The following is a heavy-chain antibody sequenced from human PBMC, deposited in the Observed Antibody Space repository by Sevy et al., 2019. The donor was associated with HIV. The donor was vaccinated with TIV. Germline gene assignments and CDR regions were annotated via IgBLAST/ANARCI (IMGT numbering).Heavy chain of an antibody. CDR3: ARSSRYSYGDFDY. CDR2: IYSSGSS. CDR1: GGSISSNY. Sequence: SETLSLTCTVSGGSISSNYWSWIRQPPGKGLGWIGYIYSSGSSYNPSLKSRVSISMDTSKNQFSLKLNSVTAADTAVYYCARSSRYSYGDFDYWGQGTLVTVSS. J-gene: IGHJ4*02. V-gene: IGHV4-59*01. D-gene: IGHD5-18*01.